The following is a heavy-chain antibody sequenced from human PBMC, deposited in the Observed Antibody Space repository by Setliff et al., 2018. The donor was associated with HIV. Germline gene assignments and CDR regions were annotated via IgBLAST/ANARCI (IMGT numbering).Heavy chain of an antibody. CDR3: AREGVSLWFGELPSSHYMDV. CDR1: GGTFSNYA. V-gene: IGHV1-69*13. D-gene: IGHD3-10*01. J-gene: IGHJ6*03. Sequence: SVKVSCKASGGTFSNYAITWVRQAPGQGLEWMGGIVPIFGTANYAQKFQGRVTITADESTSTAYMELNSLRSEDTAVYYCAREGVSLWFGELPSSHYMDVWGKGTTVTVSS. CDR2: IVPIFGTA.